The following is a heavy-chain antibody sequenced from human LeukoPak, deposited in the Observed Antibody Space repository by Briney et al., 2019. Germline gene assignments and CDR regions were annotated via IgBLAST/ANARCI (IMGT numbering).Heavy chain of an antibody. CDR2: IYYSGST. D-gene: IGHD3-22*01. V-gene: IGHV4-59*01. CDR3: ARSIAVVTLCYFDY. CDR1: GGSISSYY. J-gene: IGHJ4*02. Sequence: SETLSLTCTVSGGSISSYYWSWIRQPPGKGLEWIGYIYYSGSTNYNPSLKSRVTISVDTSKNQFSLKLSSVTAADTAVYYCARSIAVVTLCYFDYWGQGTLVTVSS.